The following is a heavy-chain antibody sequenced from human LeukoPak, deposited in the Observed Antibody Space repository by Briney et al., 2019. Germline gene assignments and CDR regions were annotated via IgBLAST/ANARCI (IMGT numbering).Heavy chain of an antibody. CDR3: ARTTSPDILTGYYWGAFDY. D-gene: IGHD3-9*01. Sequence: GALRLSCAASGFTFSSYAMHWVRQAPGKGLEYVSAISSNGGSTYYANSVKGRFTISRDNSKNTLYLQMGSLRAEDMAVYYCARTTSPDILTGYYWGAFDYWGQGTLVTVSS. CDR1: GFTFSSYA. CDR2: ISSNGGST. J-gene: IGHJ4*02. V-gene: IGHV3-64*01.